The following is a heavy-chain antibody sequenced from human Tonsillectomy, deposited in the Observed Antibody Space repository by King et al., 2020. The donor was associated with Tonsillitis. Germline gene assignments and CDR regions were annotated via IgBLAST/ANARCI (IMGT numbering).Heavy chain of an antibody. CDR2: IYYSGST. CDR1: GGSISNGGYY. Sequence: QLQESGPGLVKPSQTLSLTCTVSGGSISNGGYYWNWIRQHPGKGLEWIGYIYYSGSTYYNSSLKSRVTISVDTSKNQFSLKLSSVTAADTAVYYCARGEITSYYDRSGNYYSYFDYWGQGTLVTVSS. J-gene: IGHJ4*02. CDR3: ARGEITSYYDRSGNYYSYFDY. D-gene: IGHD3-22*01. V-gene: IGHV4-31*03.